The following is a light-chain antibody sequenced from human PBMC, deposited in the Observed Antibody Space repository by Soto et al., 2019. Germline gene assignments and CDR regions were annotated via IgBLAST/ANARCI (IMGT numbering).Light chain of an antibody. CDR2: GAS. V-gene: IGKV3-20*01. CDR3: QQYGSPWT. CDR1: QSVSSSY. Sequence: EIVLTQSPGTLSLSPGEGATLSCRASQSVSSSYLAWYQQKPGQAPRLLIYGASSRATGIPDRFSGSGSGTDFTLTISRLESEDCAVYYCQQYGSPWTFGQGTKLEIK. J-gene: IGKJ2*02.